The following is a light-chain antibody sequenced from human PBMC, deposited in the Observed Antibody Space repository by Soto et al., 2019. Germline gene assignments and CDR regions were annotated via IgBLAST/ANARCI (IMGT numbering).Light chain of an antibody. V-gene: IGKV3-15*01. CDR2: DSS. CDR3: QQYADWPL. Sequence: EIVMTQSPATLSVSPGERATLSCRASQSISSYLAWYQLKPGQPPRLLIYDSSTRATGIPARFSGSGSGTEFTLTISSLQSEDYAVYYCQQYADWPLFGGGTKVDIK. CDR1: QSISSY. J-gene: IGKJ4*01.